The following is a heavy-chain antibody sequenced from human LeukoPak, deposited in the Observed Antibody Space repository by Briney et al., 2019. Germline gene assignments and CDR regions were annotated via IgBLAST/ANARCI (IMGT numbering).Heavy chain of an antibody. Sequence: ASVKVSCKASGYTFTGYYMHWVRQAPGQGLEWMGWINPNSGGTIYAQKFQGRVTMTRDTSISTVYMELSRLRSDDTAVHYCARAPPITRGPFDPWGQGTLVTVSS. V-gene: IGHV1-2*02. D-gene: IGHD3-10*01. J-gene: IGHJ5*02. CDR3: ARAPPITRGPFDP. CDR1: GYTFTGYY. CDR2: INPNSGGT.